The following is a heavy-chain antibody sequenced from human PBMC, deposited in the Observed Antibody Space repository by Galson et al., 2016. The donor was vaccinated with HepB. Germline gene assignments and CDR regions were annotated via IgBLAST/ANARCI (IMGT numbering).Heavy chain of an antibody. CDR2: ITGADADT. CDR1: GFTLRTYA. J-gene: IGHJ4*02. D-gene: IGHD5-18*01. V-gene: IGHV3-23*01. Sequence: SLRLSCAATGFTLRTYAMSWVRQGPGKGLEWVSGITGADADTYYADAVKARFTISRDNAKNTVYLQMNSLGVEDTAGYFCVGRGYNYGIQINWGQGTLVTVSS. CDR3: VGRGYNYGIQIN.